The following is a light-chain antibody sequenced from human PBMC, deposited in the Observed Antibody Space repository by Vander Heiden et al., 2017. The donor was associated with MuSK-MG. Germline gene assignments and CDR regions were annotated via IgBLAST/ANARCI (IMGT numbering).Light chain of an antibody. V-gene: IGKV3-20*01. CDR1: QSVRNNY. CDR2: GAS. CDR3: QQYGSSRT. J-gene: IGKJ2*01. Sequence: EIVLTQSPGTLSLSPGERATLSCRASQSVRNNYLAWYQQKPGQAPRLLIHGASNRATGIPDRFSGSGSGTDFTLTISRLEPEDFVLYYCQQYGSSRTFGQGTKLEI.